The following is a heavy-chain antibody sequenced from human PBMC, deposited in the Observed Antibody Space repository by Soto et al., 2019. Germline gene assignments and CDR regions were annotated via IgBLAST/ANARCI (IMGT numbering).Heavy chain of an antibody. CDR1: GGSISSYY. J-gene: IGHJ5*02. Sequence: SETLSLTCTVSGGSISSYYWSWIRQPPGKGLEWIGYIYYSGSTNYNPSLKSRVTISVDTSKNQFSLKLSSVTAADTAVYYCARAAVGATGWFDPWGQGTPVTVSS. CDR2: IYYSGST. D-gene: IGHD1-26*01. V-gene: IGHV4-59*01. CDR3: ARAAVGATGWFDP.